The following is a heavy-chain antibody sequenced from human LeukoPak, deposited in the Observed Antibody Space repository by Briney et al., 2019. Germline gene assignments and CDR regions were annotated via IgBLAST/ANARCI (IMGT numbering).Heavy chain of an antibody. CDR1: GFTLTSYN. CDR2: ITSSSDYI. D-gene: IGHD2-15*01. CDR3: ARDYCTGDNCYRVFDY. J-gene: IGHJ4*02. Sequence: GGSLRLSCAASGFTLTSYNMNWVRQAPGKGLEWVSSITSSSDYIYYADSVKGRFTVSRDNGKNSHYLQMNSLRAEDTAVYFCARDYCTGDNCYRVFDYWGQGTLVTVSS. V-gene: IGHV3-21*01.